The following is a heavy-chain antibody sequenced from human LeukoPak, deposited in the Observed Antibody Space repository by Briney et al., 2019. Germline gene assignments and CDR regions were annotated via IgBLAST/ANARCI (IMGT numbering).Heavy chain of an antibody. D-gene: IGHD6-19*01. J-gene: IGHJ5*02. V-gene: IGHV4-59*11. Sequence: SETLSLTCTVSGDSLSSHYWTWIRQPPGKGLEWLGYISYIGSTNYNPSLRSRVTMSVDTSKNQFFLKLTSVTAADAALYFCARDKVAVDGPRLDPWGQGILVTVSS. CDR3: ARDKVAVDGPRLDP. CDR1: GDSLSSHY. CDR2: ISYIGST.